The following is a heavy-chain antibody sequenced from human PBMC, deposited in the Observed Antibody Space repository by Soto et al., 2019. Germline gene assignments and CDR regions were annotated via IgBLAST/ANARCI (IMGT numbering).Heavy chain of an antibody. Sequence: PSETLSLTCTVSGGSISSSSYYWGWIRQPPGKGLEWIGSIYYSGYTYYNPSLKSRVTISVDTSKNQFSLKLSSVTAADTAIYYCARSYSDWLKPFDNWGQGSLVTVSS. D-gene: IGHD3-9*01. CDR1: GGSISSSSYY. V-gene: IGHV4-39*07. CDR3: ARSYSDWLKPFDN. J-gene: IGHJ4*02. CDR2: IYYSGYT.